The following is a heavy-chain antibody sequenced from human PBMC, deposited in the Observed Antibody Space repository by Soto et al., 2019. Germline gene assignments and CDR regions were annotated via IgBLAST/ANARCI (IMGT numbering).Heavy chain of an antibody. J-gene: IGHJ4*02. CDR3: AKDHIFGVVIIPVGDYFDY. Sequence: GGSLRLSCAASGFTFSSYAMSWVRQAPGKGLEWVSAISGSGGSTYYADSVKGRFTISRDNSKNTLYLQMNSLRAEDTAVYYCAKDHIFGVVIIPVGDYFDYWGQGTLVTVSS. D-gene: IGHD3-3*02. CDR1: GFTFSSYA. CDR2: ISGSGGST. V-gene: IGHV3-23*01.